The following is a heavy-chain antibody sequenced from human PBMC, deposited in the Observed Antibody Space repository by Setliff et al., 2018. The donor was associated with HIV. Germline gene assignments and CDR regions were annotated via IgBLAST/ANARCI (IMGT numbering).Heavy chain of an antibody. J-gene: IGHJ5*02. CDR2: IYHSGST. Sequence: SETLSLTCAVSGYSICSGFYWGWIRQPPGKGLEWIGSIYHSGSTYYNPSLRSRVTISVDTSKNQFSLKLSSVTAADTAVYYCARDAPTVYANGWFDPWGQGTLVTVSS. CDR3: ARDAPTVYANGWFDP. V-gene: IGHV4-38-2*02. D-gene: IGHD2-8*01. CDR1: GYSICSGFY.